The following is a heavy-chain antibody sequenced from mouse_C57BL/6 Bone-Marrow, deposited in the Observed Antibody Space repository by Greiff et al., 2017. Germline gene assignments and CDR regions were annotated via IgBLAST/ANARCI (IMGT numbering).Heavy chain of an antibody. J-gene: IGHJ4*01. CDR2: IDPETGGN. V-gene: IGHV1-15*01. Sequence: QVQLKESGAELVRPGASVTLSCKASGYTFTAYEMHWVKQTPVNGLEWIGAIDPETGGNAYNQKFKGKVILTADKSSSTAYMELRSLTSEDSAVYYGTDYYGSSYDYYAIDYWGQGTSVTVSS. CDR1: GYTFTAYE. D-gene: IGHD1-1*01. CDR3: TDYYGSSYDYYAIDY.